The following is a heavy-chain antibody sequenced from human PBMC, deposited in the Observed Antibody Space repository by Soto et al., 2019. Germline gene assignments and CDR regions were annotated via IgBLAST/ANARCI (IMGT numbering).Heavy chain of an antibody. D-gene: IGHD4-17*01. CDR2: ISGSGGST. V-gene: IGHV3-23*01. J-gene: IGHJ4*02. Sequence: QRWGSLRLSCAASGFTFSSYAMSWVRQAPGKGLEWVSAISGSGGSTYYADSVKGRFTISRDNSKNTLYLQMNSLRAEDTAVYYFAKTFSTVTTLIDYWGQGTLVPVSS. CDR3: AKTFSTVTTLIDY. CDR1: GFTFSSYA.